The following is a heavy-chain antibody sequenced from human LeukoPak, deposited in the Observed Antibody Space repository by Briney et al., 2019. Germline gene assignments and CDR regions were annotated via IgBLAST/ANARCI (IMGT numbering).Heavy chain of an antibody. Sequence: GGSLRLSCAASGFTFSSYAMHWVRQAPGKGLEYVSAISSNGGSTYYANSVKGRFTISRDNSKNTLYLQMGSLRAEDMAVYYCARGYYDILTGSPAYMDVWGKGTTVTISS. CDR3: ARGYYDILTGSPAYMDV. CDR1: GFTFSSYA. V-gene: IGHV3-64*01. D-gene: IGHD3-9*01. J-gene: IGHJ6*03. CDR2: ISSNGGST.